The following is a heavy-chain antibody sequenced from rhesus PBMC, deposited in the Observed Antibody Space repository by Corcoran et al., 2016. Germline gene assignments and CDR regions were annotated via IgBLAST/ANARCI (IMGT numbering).Heavy chain of an antibody. J-gene: IGHJ4*01. D-gene: IGHD1-44*02. CDR1: GYSISSGYG. Sequence: QVQLQESGPGLVKPSETLSLTCAVSGYSISSGYGWRCRRQPPREGLGGSGYIGGCSGRTNYNPALQSRVTISKDTSKNQFSLKLSSVTAADTAVYYCARLYSGSYPFDYWGQGVLVTVSS. CDR3: ARLYSGSYPFDY. V-gene: IGHV4-127*01. CDR2: IGGCSGRT.